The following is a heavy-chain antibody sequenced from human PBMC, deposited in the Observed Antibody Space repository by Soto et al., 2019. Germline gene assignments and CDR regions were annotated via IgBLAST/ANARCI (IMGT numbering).Heavy chain of an antibody. CDR1: GGSISSYY. J-gene: IGHJ4*01. Sequence: SETLSLTYTVSGGSISSYYWSWIRQPPGKGLEWIGYIYYSGSTNYNPSLKSRVTISVDTSKNQFSLKLSSVTAADTAVYYCARVAAYDFWSGLLDYWGHGTLVTVSS. CDR2: IYYSGST. D-gene: IGHD3-3*01. CDR3: ARVAAYDFWSGLLDY. V-gene: IGHV4-59*01.